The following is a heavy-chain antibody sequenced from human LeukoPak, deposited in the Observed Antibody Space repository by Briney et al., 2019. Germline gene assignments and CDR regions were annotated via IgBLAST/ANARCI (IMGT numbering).Heavy chain of an antibody. Sequence: SVKVSCKASRGTFSTYAITWVRQAPGQGLEWMGGIIPIFDTANYAQKFQGRVTITADESTSTAYMELSSLRSDDTAVFYCARSKALRLDDIYYWGQGTLVTVSS. CDR3: ARSKALRLDDIYY. D-gene: IGHD3-9*01. V-gene: IGHV1-69*13. CDR1: RGTFSTYA. CDR2: IIPIFDTA. J-gene: IGHJ4*02.